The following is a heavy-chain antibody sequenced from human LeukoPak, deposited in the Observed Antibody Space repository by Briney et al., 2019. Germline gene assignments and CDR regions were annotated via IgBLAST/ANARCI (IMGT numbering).Heavy chain of an antibody. Sequence: ASVKVSCKASGYTFTSYGISWVRQAPGQGLEWMGWISAYNGNTNYAQKLQGRVTMTTDTSTSTAYMELRSLRSDDTAVYYRARDQVGKQLDPDVQDDAFDIWGQGTMVTVSS. D-gene: IGHD6-13*01. CDR1: GYTFTSYG. CDR3: ARDQVGKQLDPDVQDDAFDI. CDR2: ISAYNGNT. V-gene: IGHV1-18*01. J-gene: IGHJ3*02.